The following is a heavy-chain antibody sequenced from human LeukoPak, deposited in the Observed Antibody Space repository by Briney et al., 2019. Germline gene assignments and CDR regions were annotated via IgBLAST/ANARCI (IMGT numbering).Heavy chain of an antibody. CDR2: IYTSGST. CDR1: GGSISSYY. CDR3: AREGFTMVRGVMTYYYYYMDV. J-gene: IGHJ6*03. D-gene: IGHD3-10*01. Sequence: SETLSLTCTVSGGSISSYYWSWIRQPAGKGLEWIGRIYTSGSTNYNPSLKSRVTMSVDTSKNQFSLKLSSVTAADTAVYYCAREGFTMVRGVMTYYYYYMDVWGKGTTVTVSS. V-gene: IGHV4-4*07.